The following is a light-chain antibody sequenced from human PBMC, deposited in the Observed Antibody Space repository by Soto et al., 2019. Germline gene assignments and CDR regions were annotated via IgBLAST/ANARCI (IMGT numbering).Light chain of an antibody. V-gene: IGKV1-33*01. CDR1: QDITNY. Sequence: DIQMTQSPSSLSASVGDRVTITCQASQDITNYLNWYQQKPGIAPKVLISDASNLEMGDPPRFSGSGSGTEFTLTISGLQPEDFATYYCQHYDNLPLTFGPGTQVEIK. CDR2: DAS. J-gene: IGKJ3*01. CDR3: QHYDNLPLT.